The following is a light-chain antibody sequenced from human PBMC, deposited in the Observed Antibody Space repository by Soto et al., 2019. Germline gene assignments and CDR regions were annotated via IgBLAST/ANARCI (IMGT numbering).Light chain of an antibody. Sequence: EVVLTQSPATLSLSPGDRATLSCRASQSVSHALAWYQQKPGQAPRVLIYGASSRASGIPDRFSGSGSETDFTLTISRLEPEDFALYYCQQYAGSPITFGQGTRLEI. V-gene: IGKV3-20*01. J-gene: IGKJ5*01. CDR1: QSVSHA. CDR3: QQYAGSPIT. CDR2: GAS.